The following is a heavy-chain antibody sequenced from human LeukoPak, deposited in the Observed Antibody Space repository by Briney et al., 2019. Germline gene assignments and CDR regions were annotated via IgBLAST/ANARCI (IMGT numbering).Heavy chain of an antibody. J-gene: IGHJ4*02. CDR2: INPSGGST. CDR3: ANTQTDTAMVD. Sequence: GASVKVSCKASGYTFTSYYMHWVRQAPGQGLEWMGIINPSGGSTSYAQKFQGRVTMTRDMSTSTVYMELSSLRSEDTAVYYCANTQTDTAMVDWGQGTLVTVSS. V-gene: IGHV1-46*01. CDR1: GYTFTSYY. D-gene: IGHD5-18*01.